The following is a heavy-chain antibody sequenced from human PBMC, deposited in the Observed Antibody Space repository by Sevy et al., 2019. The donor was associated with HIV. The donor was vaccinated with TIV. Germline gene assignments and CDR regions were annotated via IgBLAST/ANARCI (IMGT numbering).Heavy chain of an antibody. CDR3: ARDNPHYYGSGSYYRWFDP. J-gene: IGHJ5*02. CDR2: IYYSGST. V-gene: IGHV4-61*01. Sequence: SETLSLTCTVSGGSVSSGSYYWSWIRQLPGKGLEWIGYIYYSGSTNYNPSLKSRVTISVDTSKNQFSLKLSSVTAADTAVYYCARDNPHYYGSGSYYRWFDPWGQGTLVTVSS. CDR1: GGSVSSGSYY. D-gene: IGHD3-10*01.